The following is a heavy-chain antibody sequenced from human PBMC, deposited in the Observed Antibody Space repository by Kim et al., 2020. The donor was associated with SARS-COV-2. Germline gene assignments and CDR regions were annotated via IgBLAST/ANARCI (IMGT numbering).Heavy chain of an antibody. CDR3: ARDQWPSSSWYSGYYGMDV. V-gene: IGHV6-1*01. D-gene: IGHD6-13*01. J-gene: IGHJ6*02. CDR1: GDSVSSNSAA. Sequence: SQTLSLTCAISGDSVSSNSAAWNWIRQSPSRGLEWLGRTYYRSKWYNDYAVSVKSRITINPDTSKNQFSLQLNSVTPEDTAVYYCARDQWPSSSWYSGYYGMDVWGQGTTVTVSS. CDR2: TYYRSKWYN.